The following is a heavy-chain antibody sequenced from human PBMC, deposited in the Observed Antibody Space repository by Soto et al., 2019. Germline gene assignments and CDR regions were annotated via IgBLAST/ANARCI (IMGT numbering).Heavy chain of an antibody. V-gene: IGHV1-69*05. CDR2: IIPIFGSA. CDR3: ARVSYYDSSGYYNFDY. CDR1: GGTFSNYA. D-gene: IGHD3-22*01. Sequence: GASVKVSCKASGGTFSNYAITWVRQAPGQGLEWLGRIIPIFGSANYAQKFQGRVTITTDASTTTAYMELRSLRSDDTAVYYCARVSYYDSSGYYNFDYWGQGTLVTVSS. J-gene: IGHJ4*02.